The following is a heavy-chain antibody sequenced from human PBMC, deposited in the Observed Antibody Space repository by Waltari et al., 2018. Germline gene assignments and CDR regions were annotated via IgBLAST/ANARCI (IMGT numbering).Heavy chain of an antibody. J-gene: IGHJ4*02. Sequence: EVQLVESGGGLVKPGGSLRLSCAASGFPFNDAWMSWVRQAPGKGLEWVGRIKSKGSGGTTDFAAPVKGRFTISRDDSKNTIDLQMNNLKIEDTAVYYCGWIEKVEAVVSHWGQGTLVTVSS. CDR1: GFPFNDAW. CDR2: IKSKGSGGTT. CDR3: GWIEKVEAVVSH. V-gene: IGHV3-15*01. D-gene: IGHD5-12*01.